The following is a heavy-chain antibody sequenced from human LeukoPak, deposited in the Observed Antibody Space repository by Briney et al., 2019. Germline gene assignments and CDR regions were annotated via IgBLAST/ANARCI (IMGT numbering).Heavy chain of an antibody. CDR1: GFPFSNYR. Sequence: GGSLRLSCAASGFPFSNYRMHWVPQAPGKGLVWVSRVNSDGSTTNYADSVKGRFTISRDNAENTLYMRMNSLRPEDTAVYYCARGYYSSSRIDNWGQGTLVTVSS. D-gene: IGHD6-13*01. CDR3: ARGYYSSSRIDN. V-gene: IGHV3-74*01. CDR2: VNSDGSTT. J-gene: IGHJ4*02.